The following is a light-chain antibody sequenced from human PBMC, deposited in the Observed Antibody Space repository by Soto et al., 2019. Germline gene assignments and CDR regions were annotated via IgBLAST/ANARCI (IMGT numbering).Light chain of an antibody. J-gene: IGKJ1*01. V-gene: IGKV1-39*01. Sequence: DTQMTQSPSSLSASVGDRISITCRASQTVSTYLNWYQQKAGQAPTLLISATSTLQSGVPSRFSGSGSGTEFTLTITRLQPEDVATYYCQQTYTTPRTVGQGTKVAFK. CDR2: ATS. CDR3: QQTYTTPRT. CDR1: QTVSTY.